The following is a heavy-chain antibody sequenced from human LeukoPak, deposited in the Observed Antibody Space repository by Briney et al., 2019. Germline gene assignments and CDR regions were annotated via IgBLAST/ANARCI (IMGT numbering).Heavy chain of an antibody. CDR1: GYTFTGYY. CDR3: ARDHSRAYYDSSGYAVDY. Sequence: ASVKVSRKASGYTFTGYYMHWVRQAPGQGLEWMGWINPNSGGTNYAQKFQGRVTMTRDTSISTAYMELSRLRSDDTAVYYCARDHSRAYYDSSGYAVDYWGQGTLVTVSS. D-gene: IGHD3-22*01. CDR2: INPNSGGT. J-gene: IGHJ4*02. V-gene: IGHV1-2*02.